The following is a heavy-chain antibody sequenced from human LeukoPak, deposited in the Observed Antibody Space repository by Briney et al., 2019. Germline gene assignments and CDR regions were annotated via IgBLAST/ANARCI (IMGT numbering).Heavy chain of an antibody. J-gene: IGHJ4*02. V-gene: IGHV3-11*04. CDR1: AFTFCDYY. CDR3: ARDTGRGPTGVHPHYYDSSGYPPYFDY. D-gene: IGHD3-22*01. Sequence: GVSLRLYCAASAFTFCDYYMSWIPQAPGQGLMGGSYISSSGSTIYYAVSVKGRFTISRDNAKNSLYLQMNSLRAGDTAVYYCARDTGRGPTGVHPHYYDSSGYPPYFDYWGQGTLVTVSS. CDR2: ISSSGSTI.